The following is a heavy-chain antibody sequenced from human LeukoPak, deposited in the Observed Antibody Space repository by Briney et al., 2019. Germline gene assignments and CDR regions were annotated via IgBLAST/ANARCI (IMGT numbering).Heavy chain of an antibody. J-gene: IGHJ6*02. D-gene: IGHD3-3*01. CDR1: GGSFSGYY. V-gene: IGHV4-34*01. Sequence: SETLSLTCAVYGGSFSGYYWSWIRQPPGKGLEWIGEINHSGSTNYNPSLKSRVTISVDTSKNQFSLKLSSVTAADTAVYYCARGGKAWYYDFWSGPPGMDVWGQGTTVTVS. CDR2: INHSGST. CDR3: ARGGKAWYYDFWSGPPGMDV.